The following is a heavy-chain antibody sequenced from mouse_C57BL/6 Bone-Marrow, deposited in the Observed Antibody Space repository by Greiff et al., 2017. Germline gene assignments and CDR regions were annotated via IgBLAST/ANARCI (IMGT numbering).Heavy chain of an antibody. CDR1: GYTFTSYW. V-gene: IGHV1-72*01. CDR2: IDPNSGGT. Sequence: VKLQQPGAELVKPGASVKLSCKASGYTFTSYWMHWVKQRPGRGLEWIGRIDPNSGGTKYNEKFKSKATLTVDKPSSTAYMQLSSLTSEDSAVYYCARTTVVATDYAMDYWGQGTSVTVSS. CDR3: ARTTVVATDYAMDY. J-gene: IGHJ4*01. D-gene: IGHD1-1*01.